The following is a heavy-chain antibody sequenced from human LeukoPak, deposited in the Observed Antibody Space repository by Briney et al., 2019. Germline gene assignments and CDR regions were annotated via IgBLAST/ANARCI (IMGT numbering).Heavy chain of an antibody. Sequence: PGGSLRLSCAASGFTFNSYEMNWVRQAPGKGLEWVSYINSGGSAIYYADSVEGRFTISRDNAKNSLYPQMNSLRADDTAVYYCARGGSYVHYWGQGTLVTVSS. J-gene: IGHJ4*02. V-gene: IGHV3-48*03. D-gene: IGHD1-26*01. CDR2: INSGGSAI. CDR3: ARGGSYVHY. CDR1: GFTFNSYE.